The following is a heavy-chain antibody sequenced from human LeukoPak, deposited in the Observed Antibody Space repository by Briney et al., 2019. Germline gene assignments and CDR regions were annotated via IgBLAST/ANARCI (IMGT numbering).Heavy chain of an antibody. D-gene: IGHD6-13*01. CDR1: GYSFTSYW. CDR2: IYPGDSDT. CDR3: ARGRKYSSSWYGPTD. V-gene: IGHV5-51*01. Sequence: GESLKISCKGSGYSFTSYWIGWVRQMPGKGLEWMGIIYPGDSDTRYSPSFQGQVTISADKSISTAYLQWSSLKASDTAMYYCARGRKYSSSWYGPTDWGQGTLVTVSS. J-gene: IGHJ4*02.